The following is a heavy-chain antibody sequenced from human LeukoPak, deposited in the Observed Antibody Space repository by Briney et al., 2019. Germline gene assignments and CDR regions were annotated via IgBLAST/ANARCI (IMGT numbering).Heavy chain of an antibody. V-gene: IGHV3-64*01. CDR3: ARGDLDLDY. Sequence: GGSLRLSCAASGFTFSSYAMSWVRQAPGKGLEWVSAISSNGGSTYYANSVKGRFTISRDNSKNTLYLQMGSLRAEDMAVYYCARGDLDLDYWGQGTLVTVSS. J-gene: IGHJ4*02. D-gene: IGHD3-3*01. CDR2: ISSNGGST. CDR1: GFTFSSYA.